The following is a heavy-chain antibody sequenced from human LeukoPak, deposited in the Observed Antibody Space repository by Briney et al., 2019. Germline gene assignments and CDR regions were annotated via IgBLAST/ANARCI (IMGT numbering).Heavy chain of an antibody. CDR1: GYGFTSDW. CDR2: IYPGDSDT. Sequence: GESLKISCKGSGYGFTSDWIGWVRQMPGKGLEWMGIIYPGDSDTRYSPSFQGQVTISADKSISTAYLQWSSLKASDTAMYYCASQLGYCSGGSCYTVFDYWGQGTLVTVSS. D-gene: IGHD2-15*01. V-gene: IGHV5-51*01. J-gene: IGHJ4*02. CDR3: ASQLGYCSGGSCYTVFDY.